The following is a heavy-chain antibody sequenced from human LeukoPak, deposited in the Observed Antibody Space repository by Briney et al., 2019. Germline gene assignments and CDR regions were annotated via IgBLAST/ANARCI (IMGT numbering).Heavy chain of an antibody. J-gene: IGHJ4*02. Sequence: GGSLRLSCAASGFTLSRSTMSWLRQAPGKGLERLSAINSGGGSTSAESVKGRFTIYRDNSKNTLYLQMNSLRDEDTAVYYCAKGSDSAGSYRPFEDWGQGTQVTVSS. D-gene: IGHD3-10*01. V-gene: IGHV3-23*01. CDR3: AKGSDSAGSYRPFED. CDR1: GFTLSRST. CDR2: INSGGGST.